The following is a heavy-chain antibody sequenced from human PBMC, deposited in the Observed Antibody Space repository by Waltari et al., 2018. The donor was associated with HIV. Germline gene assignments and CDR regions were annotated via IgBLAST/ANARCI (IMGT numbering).Heavy chain of an antibody. CDR2: INPDSGVT. V-gene: IGHV1-2*02. Sequence: QVQLVQSGAEVKKPRASVTVSCKHSGYTFIDYYKHWVRQAPGQGLEWMGWINPDSGVTKSGQKFQGRVTMTRDTSISTVFLQLSGLRSDDTGVYYCARVGSSWNFGSHNFDIWGQGTMVTVSS. CDR3: ARVGSSWNFGSHNFDI. J-gene: IGHJ3*02. D-gene: IGHD1-7*01. CDR1: GYTFIDYY.